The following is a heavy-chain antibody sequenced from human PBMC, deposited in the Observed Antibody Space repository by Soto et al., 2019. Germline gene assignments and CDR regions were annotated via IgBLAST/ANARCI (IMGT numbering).Heavy chain of an antibody. D-gene: IGHD2-21*01. Sequence: QVQLVQSGAEVKKPGASVKVSCKASGYTFTSYGINWVRQAPGQGLEWMGRISTFNGNTKFAPKFQGRVTMTTVTDTTTVYMELRSLRSNDTAVYYCARERGLTVSTLLGYWGQGTLVTVSS. CDR3: ARERGLTVSTLLGY. CDR1: GYTFTSYG. V-gene: IGHV1-18*01. CDR2: ISTFNGNT. J-gene: IGHJ4*02.